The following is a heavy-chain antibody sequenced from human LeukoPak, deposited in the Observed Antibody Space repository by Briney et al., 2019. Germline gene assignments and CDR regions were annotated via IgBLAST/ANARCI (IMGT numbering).Heavy chain of an antibody. Sequence: ASVKVSCKASGYTFTGYYVHWVRQAPGQGLEWMGWINPNRGDTDYAPKFQARVTMTRDTSISTVYTELGSLRSDDTALYFCAKVKPGPLESWGQGTLVTVSS. J-gene: IGHJ5*02. D-gene: IGHD3-3*01. CDR3: AKVKPGPLES. CDR1: GYTFTGYY. V-gene: IGHV1-2*02. CDR2: INPNRGDT.